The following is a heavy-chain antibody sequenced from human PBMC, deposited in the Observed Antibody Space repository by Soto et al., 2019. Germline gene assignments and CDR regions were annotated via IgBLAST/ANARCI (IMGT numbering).Heavy chain of an antibody. Sequence: HVQLQESGPGLVRPSQTLSLTCTLSGGSISDNDYYWSWIRQSPGVGLEWLGYIYTSGGTSYNPSIKGRLSISADTSSYRFSLKLSSVTAADTAVYFCARGEVRGAFDIWGPGTKVYVSS. V-gene: IGHV4-30-4*01. J-gene: IGHJ3*02. CDR1: GGSISDNDYY. D-gene: IGHD3-10*01. CDR2: IYTSGGT. CDR3: ARGEVRGAFDI.